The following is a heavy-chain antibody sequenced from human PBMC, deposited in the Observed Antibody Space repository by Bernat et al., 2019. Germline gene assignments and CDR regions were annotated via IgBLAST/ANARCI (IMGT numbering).Heavy chain of an antibody. CDR3: ARDIPLGSGLQSDAFDI. V-gene: IGHV1-69*08. CDR2: IIPILGIA. J-gene: IGHJ3*02. D-gene: IGHD3-3*01. Sequence: QVQLVQSGAEVKKPGSSVKVSCKASGGTFSSYTISWVRQAPGQGLEWMGRIIPILGIANYAQKFQDRVTITADKSTSTAYMELSSLRSEDTAVYYCARDIPLGSGLQSDAFDIWGQGTMVTVSS. CDR1: GGTFSSYT.